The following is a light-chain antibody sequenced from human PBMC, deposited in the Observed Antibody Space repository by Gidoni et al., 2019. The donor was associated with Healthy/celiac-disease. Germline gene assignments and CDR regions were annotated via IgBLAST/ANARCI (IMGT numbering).Light chain of an antibody. CDR3: QQRSNWPPYT. J-gene: IGKJ2*01. Sequence: EIVLTHSPATLSLSPGERANISCSASQSVSSYLAWYQQKPGQAPRLLIYDASNTATGIPARFSGSGSGTDFTLTISSLEPEDFAVYYCQQRSNWPPYTFGQGTKLEIK. CDR1: QSVSSY. V-gene: IGKV3-11*01. CDR2: DAS.